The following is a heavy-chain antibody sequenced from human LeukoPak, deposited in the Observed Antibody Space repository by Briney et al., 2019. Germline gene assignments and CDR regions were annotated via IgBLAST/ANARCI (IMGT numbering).Heavy chain of an antibody. Sequence: GGSLRLSCAASGFTFSNAWMNWVRQAPGKGLERVGRIKSKTDGGTTDYAAPVKGRFTISRDDSKNTLYLQMNSLKTEDTAVYYCTTESRYSSSWSNPEYYYYGMDVWGQGTTVTVSS. CDR1: GFTFSNAW. V-gene: IGHV3-15*07. D-gene: IGHD6-13*01. J-gene: IGHJ6*02. CDR3: TTESRYSSSWSNPEYYYYGMDV. CDR2: IKSKTDGGTT.